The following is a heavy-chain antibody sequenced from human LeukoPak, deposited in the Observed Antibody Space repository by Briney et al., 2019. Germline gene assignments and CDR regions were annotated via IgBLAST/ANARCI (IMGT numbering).Heavy chain of an antibody. CDR2: IKQDGSEK. V-gene: IGHV3-7*01. CDR3: ASSIAAAAHYYYYMDV. CDR1: GFTFSSYW. Sequence: GGSLRLSCAASGFTFSSYWMSWVRQAPGKGLEWVANIKQDGSEKYYVDSVKGRFTISRDNAKNSLYLQMNSLRAEDTAVYYCASSIAAAAHYYYYMDVWGKGTTVTVSS. J-gene: IGHJ6*03. D-gene: IGHD6-25*01.